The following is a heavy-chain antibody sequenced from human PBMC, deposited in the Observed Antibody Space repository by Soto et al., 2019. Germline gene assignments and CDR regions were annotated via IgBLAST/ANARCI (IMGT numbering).Heavy chain of an antibody. J-gene: IGHJ6*02. Sequence: SETLSLTCTVSGGSISSSSYYWGWIRQPPGKGLEWIGSIYHSGSTYYNPSLKSRVTISVDTSKNQFSLKLSSVTAADTAVYYCASRTDYGDYGYYYYYGMDVWGQGTTVTVSS. CDR1: GGSISSSSYY. V-gene: IGHV4-39*01. CDR2: IYHSGST. D-gene: IGHD4-17*01. CDR3: ASRTDYGDYGYYYYYGMDV.